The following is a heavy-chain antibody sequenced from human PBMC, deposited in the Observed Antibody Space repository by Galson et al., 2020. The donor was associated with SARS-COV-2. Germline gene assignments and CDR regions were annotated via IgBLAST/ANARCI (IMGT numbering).Heavy chain of an antibody. V-gene: IGHV3-30*03. CDR1: GFTFSTYG. Sequence: ETGGSLRLSCAASGFTFSTYGMHWVRQAPGKGLEWVAVISIDGSTKFYADSVKGRFTISRDNSKNTLFLQMNSLRTEDTAVYYCASGMLRTKVTMDYWGQGTLVTVSS. J-gene: IGHJ4*02. CDR2: ISIDGSTK. D-gene: IGHD3-10*01. CDR3: ASGMLRTKVTMDY.